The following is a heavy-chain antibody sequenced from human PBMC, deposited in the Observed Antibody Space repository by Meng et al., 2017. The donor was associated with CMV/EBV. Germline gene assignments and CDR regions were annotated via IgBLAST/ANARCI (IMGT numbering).Heavy chain of an antibody. CDR3: ARDYDFWSGYAPTYYYYYGMDV. CDR2: ISSSGSTI. CDR1: GFTFSSYE. V-gene: IGHV3-48*03. J-gene: IGHJ6*02. D-gene: IGHD3-3*01. Sequence: GESLKISCAASGFTFSSYEMNWVRQAPGKGLEWVSYISSSGSTIYYADSVKARFTISRDNAKNSLYLQMNSLRAEDTAVYYCARDYDFWSGYAPTYYYYYGMDVWGQGTTVTVSS.